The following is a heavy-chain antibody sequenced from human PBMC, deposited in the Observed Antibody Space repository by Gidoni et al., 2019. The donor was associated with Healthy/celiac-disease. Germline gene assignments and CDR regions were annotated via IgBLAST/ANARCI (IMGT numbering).Heavy chain of an antibody. J-gene: IGHJ3*02. CDR1: GGSVSSGSYY. V-gene: IGHV4-61*01. Sequence: QVQLQESGPGLVKPSATLSLTCTVSGGSVSSGSYYWSWLRQPPGKGLEWIGYIYYSGSTNYNPSHKSRVTISVDTSKNQFSLKLSSVTAADTAVYYCARDISPQWSLGAFDIWGQGTMVTVSS. CDR2: IYYSGST. CDR3: ARDISPQWSLGAFDI. D-gene: IGHD2-15*01.